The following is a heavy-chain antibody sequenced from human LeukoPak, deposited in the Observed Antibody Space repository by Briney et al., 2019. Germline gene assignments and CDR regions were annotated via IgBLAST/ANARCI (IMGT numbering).Heavy chain of an antibody. CDR3: AREGFVFGDGSGSCSAFDI. V-gene: IGHV1-2*02. Sequence: ASVKVSCKASGYTFTGYHMHWVRQAPGQGLEWMGWINPNSGGTNYAQKFQGRVTMTRDTSISTAYMELSRLRSDDTAVYYCAREGFVFGDGSGSCSAFDIWGQGTMVTVSS. CDR2: INPNSGGT. CDR1: GYTFTGYH. D-gene: IGHD3-10*01. J-gene: IGHJ3*02.